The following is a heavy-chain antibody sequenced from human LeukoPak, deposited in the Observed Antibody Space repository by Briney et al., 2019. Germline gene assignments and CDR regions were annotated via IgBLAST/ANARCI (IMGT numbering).Heavy chain of an antibody. Sequence: GASVKVSCKASGYTFIAYYIVWVRLAPGQGLEWMGWISAYNGNTNYAQKLQGRVTMTTDTSTSTAYMELRSLRSDDTAVYYCARESYFRYSYGELWFDPWGQGTLVTVSS. CDR3: ARESYFRYSYGELWFDP. J-gene: IGHJ5*02. CDR2: ISAYNGNT. CDR1: GYTFIAYY. V-gene: IGHV1-18*04. D-gene: IGHD5-18*01.